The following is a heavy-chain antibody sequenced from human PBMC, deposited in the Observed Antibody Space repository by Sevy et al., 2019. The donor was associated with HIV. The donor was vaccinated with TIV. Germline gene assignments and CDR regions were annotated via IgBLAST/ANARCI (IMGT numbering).Heavy chain of an antibody. CDR2: ISSSGSST. CDR1: GFSFSSYE. CDR3: ARGGRHRDVYNRKDAFDI. Sequence: GGCLRLSCAASGFSFSSYEMNWVRQAPGKGLEWVSYISSSGSSTYYADSVKGRFTISRDNAKNSLYLQMNSLRAEDTAVYYCARGGRHRDVYNRKDAFDIWGQGTMVTVSS. D-gene: IGHD1-1*01. V-gene: IGHV3-48*03. J-gene: IGHJ3*02.